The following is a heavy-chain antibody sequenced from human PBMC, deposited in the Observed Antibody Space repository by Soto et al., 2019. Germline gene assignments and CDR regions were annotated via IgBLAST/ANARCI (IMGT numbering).Heavy chain of an antibody. V-gene: IGHV3-11*01. J-gene: IGHJ4*02. CDR1: GFTFSDYY. D-gene: IGHD3-22*01. Sequence: GGSLRLSCAASGFTFSDYYMSWIRQAPGKGLEWVSYISSSGSTIYYADSVKGRFTISRDNAKNSLSLQMNSLRAEDTAVYYCAREDYDSSADYWGQGTLVTVSS. CDR2: ISSSGSTI. CDR3: AREDYDSSADY.